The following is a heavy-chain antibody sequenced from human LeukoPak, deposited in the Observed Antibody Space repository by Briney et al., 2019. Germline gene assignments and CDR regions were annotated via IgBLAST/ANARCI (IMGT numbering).Heavy chain of an antibody. CDR2: ISGSGGST. J-gene: IGHJ4*02. D-gene: IGHD3-22*01. CDR1: GFTFSSYA. Sequence: GGSLRLSCAASGFTFSSYAMSWVRQAPGKGLEWVSAISGSGGSTYYADSVKGRFTISRDNSKNPLYLQMNSLRAEDTAVYYCAKSAMIVVVITTALDYWGQGTLVTVSS. CDR3: AKSAMIVVVITTALDY. V-gene: IGHV3-23*01.